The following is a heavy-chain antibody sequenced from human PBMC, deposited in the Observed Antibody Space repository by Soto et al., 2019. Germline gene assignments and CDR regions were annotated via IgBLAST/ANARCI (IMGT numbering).Heavy chain of an antibody. CDR3: ASPTKYYGSGPDGY. V-gene: IGHV3-21*01. CDR1: GFTFSSYS. Sequence: PXXSLTLSFAPSGFTFSSYSMHWVRQAPGKGLEWVSSISSSSSYIYYADSVKGRFTISRDNAKNSLYLQMNSLRDEDTAVYYCASPTKYYGSGPDGYWGQGTLVTVSS. J-gene: IGHJ4*02. CDR2: ISSSSSYI. D-gene: IGHD3-10*01.